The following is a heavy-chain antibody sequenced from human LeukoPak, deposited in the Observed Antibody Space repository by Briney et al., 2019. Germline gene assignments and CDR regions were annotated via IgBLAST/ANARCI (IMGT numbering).Heavy chain of an antibody. Sequence: ASVKVSCKASGYTFTSYYLNWVRQAPGQGLEWMGWINPNLGNTDYAQQFQGRVTITPNTAISTVYMELRSLRSDDTAVYYCARGSYRYEDRGLDPWGQGTLVTVSS. CDR2: INPNLGNT. J-gene: IGHJ5*02. CDR1: GYTFTSYY. CDR3: ARGSYRYEDRGLDP. V-gene: IGHV1-8*02. D-gene: IGHD3-16*02.